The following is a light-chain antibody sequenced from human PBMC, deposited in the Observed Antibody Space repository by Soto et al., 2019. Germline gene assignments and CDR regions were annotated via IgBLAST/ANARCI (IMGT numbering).Light chain of an antibody. CDR1: QGVGGW. V-gene: IGKV1-12*01. CDR2: ATS. Sequence: IGMTHSPSSVGASVGDRVTMTCRASQGVGGWLAWYQQKPGKVPKLLIYATSSLHSGVPSRFSGSGSGTDFTLSISSLQPEDFATYYCQQTHSLPLSFGPGTKVDIK. J-gene: IGKJ3*01. CDR3: QQTHSLPLS.